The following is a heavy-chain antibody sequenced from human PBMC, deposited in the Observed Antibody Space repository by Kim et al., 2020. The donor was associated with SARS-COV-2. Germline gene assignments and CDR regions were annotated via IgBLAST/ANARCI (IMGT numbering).Heavy chain of an antibody. J-gene: IGHJ4*02. D-gene: IGHD1-7*01. CDR3: ARDPLIVGAGTGHFDY. Sequence: KFQGRVTITRDTSASTAYMELSSLRSEDTAVYYCARDPLIVGAGTGHFDYWGQGTLVTVSS. V-gene: IGHV1-3*01.